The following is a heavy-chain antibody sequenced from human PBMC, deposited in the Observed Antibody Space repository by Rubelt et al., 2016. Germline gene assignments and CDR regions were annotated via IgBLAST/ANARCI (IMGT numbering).Heavy chain of an antibody. CDR1: GGSISSYY. J-gene: IGHJ4*02. CDR3: ARGERAAAGAPFDY. D-gene: IGHD6-13*01. V-gene: IGHV4-59*01. Sequence: QVQLQESGPGLVKPSETLSLTCTVSGGSISSYYWTWIRQPPGKGLEWIGYIYYTGTTNYNPSLKSRVTISVDTSKNQFSRKLSSLTAADTAVYYWARGERAAAGAPFDYWGQGTLVTVSS. CDR2: IYYTGTT.